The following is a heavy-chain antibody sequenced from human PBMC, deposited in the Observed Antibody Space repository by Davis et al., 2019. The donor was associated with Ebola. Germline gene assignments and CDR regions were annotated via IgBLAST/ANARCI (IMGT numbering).Heavy chain of an antibody. D-gene: IGHD6-13*01. CDR3: ARVLYSSPTNLYYYYGMDV. Sequence: GESLKISCAASGFTFSSYWMSWVRQAPGKGLEWVANIKQDGSEKYYVDSVKGRFTISRDNAKNSLYLQMNSLRAEDTAVYYCARVLYSSPTNLYYYYGMDVWGQGTTVTVSS. J-gene: IGHJ6*02. V-gene: IGHV3-7*01. CDR2: IKQDGSEK. CDR1: GFTFSSYW.